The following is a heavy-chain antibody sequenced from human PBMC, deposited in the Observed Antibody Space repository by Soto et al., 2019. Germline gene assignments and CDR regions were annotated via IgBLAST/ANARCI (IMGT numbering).Heavy chain of an antibody. J-gene: IGHJ6*02. D-gene: IGHD2-2*01. CDR1: GYTFTSYD. CDR2: MNPNSGNT. V-gene: IGHV1-8*01. Sequence: GASVKVSCKASGYTFTSYDINWVRQATGQGLEWMGWMNPNSGNTGYAQKFQGRVTMTRNTSISTAYMELSSLRSEDTAVYYCARTRGCSSTSGYRYYYYYGMDVWSQGTTVTVSS. CDR3: ARTRGCSSTSGYRYYYYYGMDV.